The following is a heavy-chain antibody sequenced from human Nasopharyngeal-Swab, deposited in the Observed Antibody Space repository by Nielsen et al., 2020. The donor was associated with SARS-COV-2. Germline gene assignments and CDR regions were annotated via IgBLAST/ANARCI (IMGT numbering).Heavy chain of an antibody. J-gene: IGHJ4*02. V-gene: IGHV3-11*03. D-gene: IGHD6-13*01. CDR3: ASSNSAAAGFDY. CDR2: ISSSSSYT. Sequence: REAPGKGLKCVSYISSSSSYTNYADSVKGRFTISRDNAKNSLYLQMNSLRAEDTAVYYCASSNSAAAGFDYWGQGTLVTVSS.